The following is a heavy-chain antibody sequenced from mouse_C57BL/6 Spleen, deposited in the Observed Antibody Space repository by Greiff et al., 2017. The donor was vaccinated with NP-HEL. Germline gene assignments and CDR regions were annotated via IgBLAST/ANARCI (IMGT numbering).Heavy chain of an antibody. V-gene: IGHV1-47*01. D-gene: IGHD2-1*01. Sequence: VKLMESGAELVKPGASVKMSCKASGYTFTTYPIEWMKQNHGKSLEWIGNFHPYNDDTKYNEKFKGKATLTVEKSSSTVYLELSRLTSDDSAVYYCARRGIYYGNYAFAYWGQGTLVTVSA. CDR1: GYTFTTYP. CDR3: ARRGIYYGNYAFAY. J-gene: IGHJ3*01. CDR2: FHPYNDDT.